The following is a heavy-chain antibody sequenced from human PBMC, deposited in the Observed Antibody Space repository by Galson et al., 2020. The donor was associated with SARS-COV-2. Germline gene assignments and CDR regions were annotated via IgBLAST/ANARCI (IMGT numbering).Heavy chain of an antibody. J-gene: IGHJ4*02. CDR2: IYPDDSDT. CDR3: ARSMTSSIHDIWFDF. Sequence: KIGESLKISCKGSGDSFTSKWIGWVRQMPGKGPEWMGMIYPDDSDTRYRPSFQGQVTNSVDKSITTAYLQWNSLKASDTAVYYCARSMTSSIHDIWFDFWGQGTLVTVSS. V-gene: IGHV5-51*01. CDR1: GDSFTSKW. D-gene: IGHD6-13*01.